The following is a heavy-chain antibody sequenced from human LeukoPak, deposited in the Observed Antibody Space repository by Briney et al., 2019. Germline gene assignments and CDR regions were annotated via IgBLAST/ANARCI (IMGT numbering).Heavy chain of an antibody. V-gene: IGHV3-30*18. CDR1: GFTFSSYG. CDR2: ISYDGSNK. Sequence: GGSLRLSCAASGFTFSSYGMPWVRQAPGKGLEWVAVISYDGSNKYYAVSVKGRFTISRDNSKNTLSLQMSSLRADDTAVYYCAQGAMAGTPNSPSLWGQGTLVTVSS. J-gene: IGHJ4*02. D-gene: IGHD6-19*01. CDR3: AQGAMAGTPNSPSL.